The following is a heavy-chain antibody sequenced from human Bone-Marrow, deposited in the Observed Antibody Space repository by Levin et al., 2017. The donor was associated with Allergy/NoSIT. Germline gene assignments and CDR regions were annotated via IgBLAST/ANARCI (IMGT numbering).Heavy chain of an antibody. CDR3: TRIYCSRTSCDAVYFEH. J-gene: IGHJ1*01. Sequence: GGSLRLSCTVSGFTFDNFGMTWVRQAPGKGLEWVGLIRSKAYGGTTEYAASVKGRFTISRDDSKTIAYLQMNSLKTEDTAVYYCTRIYCSRTSCDAVYFEHWGQGTLVTVSS. CDR2: IRSKAYGGTT. CDR1: GFTFDNFG. V-gene: IGHV3-49*04. D-gene: IGHD2-2*01.